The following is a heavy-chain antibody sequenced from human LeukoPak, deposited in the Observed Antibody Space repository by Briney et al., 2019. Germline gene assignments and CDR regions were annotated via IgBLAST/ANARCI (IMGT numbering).Heavy chain of an antibody. CDR3: ASSWYSSGWYYWFDP. CDR1: GGSISSYY. Sequence: SETLSLTCTVSGGSISSYYWSWIRQPAGKVLEWIGRIYTSGSTNYNPSLKSRVTMSVDTSKNQFSLKLSSVTAADTAVYYCASSWYSSGWYYWFDPWGQGTLVTVSS. D-gene: IGHD6-19*01. V-gene: IGHV4-4*07. J-gene: IGHJ5*02. CDR2: IYTSGST.